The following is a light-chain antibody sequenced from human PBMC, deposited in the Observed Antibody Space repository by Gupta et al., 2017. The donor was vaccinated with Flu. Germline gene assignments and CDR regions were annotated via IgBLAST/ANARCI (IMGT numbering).Light chain of an antibody. V-gene: IGKV1-5*03. CDR1: QSINNW. CDR3: QQHLNYPLT. J-gene: IGKJ4*01. Sequence: DIQMNQSPSTLSASVGDSVTITCRASQSINNWLAWYQQRPGKAPNLLIYRASNLESGVPSRFSGSESGTQFTLTISSLQPDDFATYYCQQHLNYPLTFGGGTKVEIK. CDR2: RAS.